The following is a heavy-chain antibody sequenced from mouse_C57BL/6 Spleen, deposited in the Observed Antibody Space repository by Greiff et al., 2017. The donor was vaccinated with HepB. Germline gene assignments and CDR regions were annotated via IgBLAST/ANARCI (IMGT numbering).Heavy chain of an antibody. CDR1: GFTFSSYG. J-gene: IGHJ2*01. CDR2: ISSGGSYT. Sequence: EVKLMESGGDLVKPGGSLKLSCAASGFTFSSYGMSWVRQTPDKRLEWVATISSGGSYTYYPDSVKGRFTISRDNAKNTLYLQMSSLKSEDTAMYYCARPYYGSSFYYFDYWGQGTTLTVSS. D-gene: IGHD1-1*01. V-gene: IGHV5-6*01. CDR3: ARPYYGSSFYYFDY.